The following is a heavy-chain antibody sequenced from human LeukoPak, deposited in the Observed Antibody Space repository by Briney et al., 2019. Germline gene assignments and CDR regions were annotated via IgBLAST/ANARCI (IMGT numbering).Heavy chain of an antibody. CDR1: GYSISSGYH. CDR3: ARDLGYYRMDV. V-gene: IGHV4-38-2*02. Sequence: SETLSLTCAVSGYSISSGYHWGWIRQPPGKGPELIGSIYHRGNACYNPSLKSRVTISLDTSKNQFSLKLSSVTAADTAVYYCARDLGYYRMDVWGKGTTVTVSS. J-gene: IGHJ6*04. CDR2: IYHRGNA. D-gene: IGHD7-27*01.